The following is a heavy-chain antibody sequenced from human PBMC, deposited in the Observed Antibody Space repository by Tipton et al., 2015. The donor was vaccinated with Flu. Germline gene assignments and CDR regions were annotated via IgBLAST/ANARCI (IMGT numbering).Heavy chain of an antibody. CDR2: MSHSGRT. CDR1: GYSINSGYF. J-gene: IGHJ4*02. V-gene: IGHV4-38-2*01. D-gene: IGHD3-10*01. CDR3: ARSTYYYGSGSSDY. Sequence: TLSLTCAVSGYSINSGYFWGWIRQPPGKGLEWIGSMSHSGRTYYNPSLKSRVTISADTWKTQFSLKLGSVTAADTAVYYCARSTYYYGSGSSDYWGQGTLVTVSS.